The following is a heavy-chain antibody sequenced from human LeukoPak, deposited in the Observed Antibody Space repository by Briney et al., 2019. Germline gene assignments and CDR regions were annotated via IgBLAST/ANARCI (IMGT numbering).Heavy chain of an antibody. CDR2: ISGSGGST. CDR1: GFTFSSYA. CDR3: AKDLDYYGSGSDPVFDY. D-gene: IGHD3-10*01. Sequence: PGGSLRLSRSASGFTFSSYAMGWVRQAPGKGREGVSAISGSGGSTYYADSVKGRFTISRDNSKNTLYLQMSSLRAEDTAVYYCAKDLDYYGSGSDPVFDYWGQGTLVTVSS. J-gene: IGHJ4*02. V-gene: IGHV3-23*01.